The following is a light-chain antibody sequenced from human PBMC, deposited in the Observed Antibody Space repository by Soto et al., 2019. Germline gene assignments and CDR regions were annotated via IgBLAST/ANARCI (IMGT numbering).Light chain of an antibody. CDR3: MQALQTPWT. CDR2: WSS. CDR1: QSLLHSNGYTY. Sequence: DIVMTQSPLSLPVTVGEPASVSCRSSQSLLHSNGYTYLDWYMQKPGQSPQLLIDWSSNRASGVPDRFSGSGSGTDFTLRISRVEAEDVGVYYCMQALQTPWTFGQGTKVEIK. V-gene: IGKV2-28*01. J-gene: IGKJ1*01.